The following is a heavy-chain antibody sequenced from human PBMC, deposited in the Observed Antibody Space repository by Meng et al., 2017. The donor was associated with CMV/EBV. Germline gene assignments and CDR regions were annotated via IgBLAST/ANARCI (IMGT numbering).Heavy chain of an antibody. D-gene: IGHD6-19*01. CDR3: VRSSGWSLFDY. Sequence: QAQPVPSGAEMKKPGASVKVSCTTSGFTFRDYYIHWVRQAPGQGLEWMGWVNSNNDATNYARKFQGRVSMTRDTSISTAHMELSRLMSDDTAVYYCVRSSGWSLFDYWGQGTLVTVSS. CDR1: GFTFRDYY. CDR2: VNSNNDAT. J-gene: IGHJ4*02. V-gene: IGHV1-2*02.